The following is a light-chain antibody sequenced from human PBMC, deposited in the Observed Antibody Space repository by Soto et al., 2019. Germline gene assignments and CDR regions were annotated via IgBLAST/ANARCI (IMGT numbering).Light chain of an antibody. CDR3: QHRNNWPLT. J-gene: IGKJ4*01. V-gene: IGKV3-11*01. Sequence: EIVMTQSPSTLYLSPGERATLSCRASYNINTYLAWYQQKPGQAPKLLIYDASNRATGIPARFSASGSGTDFTLTISSLEPEDFAVYYCQHRNNWPLTCGGGTKV. CDR2: DAS. CDR1: YNINTY.